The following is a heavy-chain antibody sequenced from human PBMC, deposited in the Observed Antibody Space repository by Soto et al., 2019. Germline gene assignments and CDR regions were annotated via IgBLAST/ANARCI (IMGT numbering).Heavy chain of an antibody. CDR1: GGSISSGGYY. Sequence: QVQLQESGPGLVKPSQTLSLTCTVSGGSISSGGYYWSWIRQHPGKGLEWIGYINYIGSAYYHPSRKSRVTISVDASRNQFSLKLTSVTAADTAVYYCASVLLVGPTAYPSWGQGPLVTVSS. D-gene: IGHD1-26*01. CDR2: INYIGSA. J-gene: IGHJ5*02. CDR3: ASVLLVGPTAYPS. V-gene: IGHV4-31*03.